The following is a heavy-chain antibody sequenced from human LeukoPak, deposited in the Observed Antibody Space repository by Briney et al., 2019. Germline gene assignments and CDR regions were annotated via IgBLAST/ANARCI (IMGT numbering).Heavy chain of an antibody. V-gene: IGHV3-21*01. CDR2: ISSSSSYI. Sequence: GGSLRLSCAASGFTFSSYSMNWVRQAPGKGLEWVSSISSSSSYIYYADSVKGRFTISRDNAKNSLYLQMNSLRAEDTAVYYCARDIVVVVAATRGGFDYWSQGTLVTVSS. J-gene: IGHJ4*02. CDR3: ARDIVVVVAATRGGFDY. D-gene: IGHD2-15*01. CDR1: GFTFSSYS.